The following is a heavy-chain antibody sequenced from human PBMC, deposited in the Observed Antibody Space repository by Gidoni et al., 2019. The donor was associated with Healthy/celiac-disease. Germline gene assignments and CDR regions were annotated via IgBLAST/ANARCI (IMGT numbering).Heavy chain of an antibody. CDR3: ARNGKGDRRVLNPPFDY. D-gene: IGHD3-16*01. J-gene: IGHJ4*02. CDR2: IYTSGST. V-gene: IGHV4-61*02. Sequence: QVQLQESGPGLVKPSQTLSLTCTVSGGSISSGSYYWSWIRQPAGKGLEWIGRIYTSGSTNYNPSLKSRVTISVDTSKNQFSLKLSSVTAADTAVYYCARNGKGDRRVLNPPFDYWGQGTLVTVSS. CDR1: GGSISSGSYY.